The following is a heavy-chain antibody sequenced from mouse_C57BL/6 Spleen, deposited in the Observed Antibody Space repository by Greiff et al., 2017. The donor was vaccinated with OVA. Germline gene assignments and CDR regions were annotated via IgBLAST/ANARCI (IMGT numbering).Heavy chain of an antibody. CDR1: GYAFSSSW. Sequence: QVQLQQSGPELVKPGASVKISCKASGYAFSSSWMNWVKQRPGTGLEWIGRIYPGDGDTNYNGKFKGKATLTADKSSSTAYMQLSSLTSEDSAVYFCATTVVDWYFDVWGTGTTVTVSS. CDR3: ATTVVDWYFDV. V-gene: IGHV1-82*01. CDR2: IYPGDGDT. J-gene: IGHJ1*03. D-gene: IGHD1-1*01.